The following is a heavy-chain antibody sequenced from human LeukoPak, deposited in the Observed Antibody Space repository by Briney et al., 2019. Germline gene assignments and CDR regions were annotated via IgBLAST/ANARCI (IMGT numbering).Heavy chain of an antibody. CDR3: AREITIFGVVIQRYDAFDI. Sequence: GRSLRLSCAASGFTFSSYAMHWVRQAPGKGLEWVAVTSYDGSIKKYADSVKGRFTISRDNSKNTLFLQMNSLRPEDTALYYRAREITIFGVVIQRYDAFDIWGQGTMVTVSS. V-gene: IGHV3-30-3*01. J-gene: IGHJ3*02. D-gene: IGHD3-3*01. CDR2: TSYDGSIK. CDR1: GFTFSSYA.